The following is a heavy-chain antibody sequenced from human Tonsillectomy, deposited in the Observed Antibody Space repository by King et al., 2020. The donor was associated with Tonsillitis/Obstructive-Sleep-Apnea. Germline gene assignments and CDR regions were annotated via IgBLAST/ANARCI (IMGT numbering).Heavy chain of an antibody. CDR1: GFTFSSSA. D-gene: IGHD3-3*01. J-gene: IGHJ4*02. CDR3: VKGAGGYYYY. V-gene: IGHV3-64D*06. Sequence: VQLVESGGGLVQPGGSLRLSCSASGFTFSSSAMHWVRQGPGRGLEYVSAFTSNGGGTYYADSVKGRFTISRDNSKNTLYLQMSSLRADDTAVYYCVKGAGGYYYYWGQGTLVTVSS. CDR2: FTSNGGGT.